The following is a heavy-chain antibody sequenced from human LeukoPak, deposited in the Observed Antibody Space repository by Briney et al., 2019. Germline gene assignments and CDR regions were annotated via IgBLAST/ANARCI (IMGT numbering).Heavy chain of an antibody. J-gene: IGHJ4*02. CDR1: GFTFSSYA. Sequence: PGGSLRLSCAASGFTFSSYAMHWVRQAPGKGLEWVAVISYDGSNKYYADSVKGRFTISRDNSKNTLYLQMNSLRAEDTAVYYCAREGINWGYYFDYWGQGTLVTVSS. V-gene: IGHV3-30*04. CDR2: ISYDGSNK. CDR3: AREGINWGYYFDY. D-gene: IGHD3-16*01.